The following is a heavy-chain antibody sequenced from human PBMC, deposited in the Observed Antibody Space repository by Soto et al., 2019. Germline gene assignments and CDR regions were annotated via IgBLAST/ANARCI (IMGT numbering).Heavy chain of an antibody. D-gene: IGHD2-21*01. CDR2: FIPILDMA. V-gene: IGHV1-69*02. CDR1: EGTFNTYT. J-gene: IGHJ4*02. CDR3: AITYCRDNSCPRDFDF. Sequence: QVQVVQSGAEVKKPESSVKVSCKPSEGTFNTYTVNWVRLAPGHGLEWMGRFIPILDMANYVQKVQDRVTITADRSTFTAYMELNSLTSDDTAVYYCAITYCRDNSCPRDFDFWGPGTRVTVSS.